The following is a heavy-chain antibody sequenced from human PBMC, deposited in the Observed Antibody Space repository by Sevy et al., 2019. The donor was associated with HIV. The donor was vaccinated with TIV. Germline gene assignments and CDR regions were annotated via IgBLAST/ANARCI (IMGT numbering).Heavy chain of an antibody. V-gene: IGHV4-31*03. CDR3: ARARPEGYYDSSGYYSPGYVDY. Sequence: SETLSLTCTVSGGSISSGGYYWSWIRQHPGKGLEWIGYIYYSGSTYYNPSLKSRVTISVDTSKNQFSLKRSSVTAADTGVYYCARARPEGYYDSSGYYSPGYVDYWGQGTLVTVSS. D-gene: IGHD3-22*01. CDR2: IYYSGST. CDR1: GGSISSGGYY. J-gene: IGHJ4*02.